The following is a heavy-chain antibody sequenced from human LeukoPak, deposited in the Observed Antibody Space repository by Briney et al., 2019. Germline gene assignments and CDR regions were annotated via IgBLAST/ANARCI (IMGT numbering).Heavy chain of an antibody. Sequence: TSETLSLTCTVSGGSNSSYYWSWIRQPPGKGLEWGGYIYYSGSTNYNPSLKSRVTISVDTSKHQFSLKLSSVPAADTPVYYCASHLPLTGYYPYYYYGMDVWGQGTTVTVSS. D-gene: IGHD3-9*01. J-gene: IGHJ6*02. V-gene: IGHV4-59*08. CDR3: ASHLPLTGYYPYYYYGMDV. CDR2: IYYSGST. CDR1: GGSNSSYY.